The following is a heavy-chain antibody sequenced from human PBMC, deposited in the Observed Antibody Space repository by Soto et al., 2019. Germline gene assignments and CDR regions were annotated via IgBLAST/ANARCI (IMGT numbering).Heavy chain of an antibody. J-gene: IGHJ4*02. CDR3: AKNPTGKYYYDSSGQFDY. CDR2: ISGSGGST. Sequence: LRLSCAASGFTFSSYAMSWVRQAPGKGLEWVSAISGSGGSTYYADSVKGRFTISRDNSKNTLYLQMNSLRAEDTAVYYCAKNPTGKYYYDSSGQFDYWGQGTLVTVSS. V-gene: IGHV3-23*01. CDR1: GFTFSSYA. D-gene: IGHD3-22*01.